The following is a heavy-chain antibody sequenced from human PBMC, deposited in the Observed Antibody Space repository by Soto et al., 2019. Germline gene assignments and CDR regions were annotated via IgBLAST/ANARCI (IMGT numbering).Heavy chain of an antibody. V-gene: IGHV1-69*13. J-gene: IGHJ4*02. CDR3: ARDTGIAVAAFDY. Sequence: SGKVCCKASGGTFSSYAISWVRQAPGQGLEWMGGIIPIFGTANYAQKFQGRVTITADESTSTAYMELSSLRSEDTAVYYCARDTGIAVAAFDYWGQGTLVTVSS. CDR1: GGTFSSYA. D-gene: IGHD6-19*01. CDR2: IIPIFGTA.